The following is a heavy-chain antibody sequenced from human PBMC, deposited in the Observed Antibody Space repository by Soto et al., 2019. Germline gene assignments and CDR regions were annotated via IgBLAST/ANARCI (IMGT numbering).Heavy chain of an antibody. CDR3: ARVYRITMVRGELSEY. V-gene: IGHV1-18*01. CDR2: ISAYNGNT. Sequence: QVQLVQSGAEVKKPGASVKVSCKASGYTFTSYGISWVRQAPGQGLEWMGWISAYNGNTNYAQKLQGRVTMTTDTSTSTAYMEMRSLGSDDTAVYYCARVYRITMVRGELSEYWGQGTLVTVS. J-gene: IGHJ4*02. CDR1: GYTFTSYG. D-gene: IGHD3-10*01.